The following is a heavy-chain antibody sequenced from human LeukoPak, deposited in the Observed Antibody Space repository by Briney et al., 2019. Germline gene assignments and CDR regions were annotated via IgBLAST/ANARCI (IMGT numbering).Heavy chain of an antibody. CDR3: ARGGDNSASTNWFDP. J-gene: IGHJ5*02. CDR2: ISGSGGST. D-gene: IGHD2-21*01. CDR1: GFTFSSYA. V-gene: IGHV3-23*01. Sequence: GGSLRLSCAASGFTFSSYAMSWVRQAPGQGLEWVSTISGSGGSTYYADSVKGRFTISRDNAKKSVYLQMNSLRAEDTAVYYCARGGDNSASTNWFDPWGQGTPVIVSS.